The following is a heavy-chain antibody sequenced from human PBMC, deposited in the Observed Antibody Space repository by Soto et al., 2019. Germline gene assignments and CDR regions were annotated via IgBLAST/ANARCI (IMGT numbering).Heavy chain of an antibody. CDR3: ARDTIFGDYYYYGMDV. D-gene: IGHD3-3*01. Sequence: GESLKISCKGSGYSFTSYWIGWVRQMPGKGLEWMGIIYPGDSDTRYSPSFQGQVTISADKSISTAYLQWSSLKASDTAMYYCARDTIFGDYYYYGMDVWGQGTTVTVSS. V-gene: IGHV5-51*01. J-gene: IGHJ6*02. CDR2: IYPGDSDT. CDR1: GYSFTSYW.